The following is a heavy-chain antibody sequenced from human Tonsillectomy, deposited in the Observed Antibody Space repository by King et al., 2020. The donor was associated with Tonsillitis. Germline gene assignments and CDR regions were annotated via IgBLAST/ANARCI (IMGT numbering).Heavy chain of an antibody. V-gene: IGHV2-70*04. D-gene: IGHD2-8*02. J-gene: IGHJ2*01. CDR3: ARIGGTGGAWYFDL. CDR1: GFSLNTSGIR. CDR2: IDWDDDK. Sequence: VTLKESGPALVKPTQTLTLTCTLSGFSLNTSGIRVNWIRQPPGKALEWLARIDWDDDKFYSTSLKTRLTISKDTSKSQVVLTMTNMDPVDTAMYYCARIGGTGGAWYFDLWGRGTLVTVSS.